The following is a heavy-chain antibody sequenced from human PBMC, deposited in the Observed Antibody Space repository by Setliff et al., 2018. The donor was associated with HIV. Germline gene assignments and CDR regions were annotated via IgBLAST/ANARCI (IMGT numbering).Heavy chain of an antibody. CDR2: IYYSGSTSGGT. V-gene: IGHV4-59*08. D-gene: IGHD3-10*01. CDR1: GVSITSYF. CDR3: ARHARGSHDSWFAQAYSFNY. J-gene: IGHJ4*02. Sequence: SETLSLTCTVSGVSITSYFWSWIRQPPGKGLEWIGFIYYSGSTSGGTNYNPSLKSRISISVDTSKDYLSLKLTSVSAADTATYFCARHARGSHDSWFAQAYSFNYWGQGVLVTVSS.